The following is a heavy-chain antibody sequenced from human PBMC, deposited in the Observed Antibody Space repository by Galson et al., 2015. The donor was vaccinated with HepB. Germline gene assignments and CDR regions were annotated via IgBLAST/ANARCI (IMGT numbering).Heavy chain of an antibody. J-gene: IGHJ5*01. CDR1: EVTFGRYC. CDR2: ISASSSYI. Sequence: SLRLSCAASEVTFGRYCVNWVRQAPGKGLEWVSSISASSSYIFYADSVKGRFFISRDNARNTLFLQMNSLTAEDTAVYHCARSSVAARPYWFDSWGQGTLVTVTS. CDR3: ARSSVAARPYWFDS. D-gene: IGHD6-6*01. V-gene: IGHV3-21*06.